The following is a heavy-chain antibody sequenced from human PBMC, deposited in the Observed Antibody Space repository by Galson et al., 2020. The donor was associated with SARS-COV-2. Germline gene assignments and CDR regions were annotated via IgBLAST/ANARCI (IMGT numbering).Heavy chain of an antibody. CDR2: INHIGST. CDR1: GGSSSGYY. Sequence: SETLSLTCAVYGGSSSGYYWSWIRQPPGKGLEWIGEINHIGSTNYNPSLKSRVTISVDTSKNQFSLKLTSVTAADTAVYYCARWRGDYLVDYWGQGTLVTVSS. D-gene: IGHD4-17*01. CDR3: ARWRGDYLVDY. V-gene: IGHV4-34*01. J-gene: IGHJ4*02.